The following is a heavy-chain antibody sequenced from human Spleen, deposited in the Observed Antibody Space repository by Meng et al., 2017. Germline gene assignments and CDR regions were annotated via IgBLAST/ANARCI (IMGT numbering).Heavy chain of an antibody. D-gene: IGHD3-22*01. J-gene: IGHJ2*01. CDR3: ARDPRYYYDSSGRYSWSWYFDL. CDR1: GFSVRSKY. V-gene: IGHV3-66*02. CDR2: IYSGEST. Sequence: GESLKISCAASGFSVRSKYMSWVRQAPGQGLEWVSIIYSGESTNYADSVKGRFTISRDNSKNTLNLQMNSLRIEDTAVYYCARDPRYYYDSSGRYSWSWYFDLWGRGTLVTVSS.